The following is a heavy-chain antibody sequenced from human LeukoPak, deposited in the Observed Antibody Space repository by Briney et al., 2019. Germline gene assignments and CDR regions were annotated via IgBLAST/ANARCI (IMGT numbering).Heavy chain of an antibody. D-gene: IGHD2-21*02. V-gene: IGHV3-23*01. CDR3: AREVTASYGMDV. J-gene: IGHJ6*02. CDR1: GFTLNSYA. CDR2: ISGSGGNI. Sequence: GGSLRLSCAASGFTLNSYAMSWVRQAPGKGLEWVSVISGSGGNIYYVDSVKGRFTISRDNSKNTLYLQMNSLRADDAAVYYCAREVTASYGMDVWGQGTTVTVSS.